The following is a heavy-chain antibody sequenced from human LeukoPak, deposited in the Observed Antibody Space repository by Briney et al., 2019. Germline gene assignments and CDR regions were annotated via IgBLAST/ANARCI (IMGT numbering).Heavy chain of an antibody. CDR3: AKDPGSWFGVFDAFDI. V-gene: IGHV3-30*02. CDR2: IRYDGSNK. J-gene: IGHJ3*02. Sequence: GGSLRLSCAASGFTFSSYGMHWVRQAPGKGLEWVAFIRYDGSNKYYADSVKGRLTISRDNSKNTLYLQMNSLRAEDTAVYYCAKDPGSWFGVFDAFDIWGQGTMVTVSS. D-gene: IGHD3-10*01. CDR1: GFTFSSYG.